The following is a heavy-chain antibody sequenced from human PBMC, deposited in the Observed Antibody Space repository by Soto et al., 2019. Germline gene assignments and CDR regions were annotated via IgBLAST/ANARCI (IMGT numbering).Heavy chain of an antibody. D-gene: IGHD2-15*01. CDR2: ITGIDGRT. J-gene: IGHJ5*02. Sequence: QRLSCVGSGFTFGNYAMSWVRQAPGKGLEWVSSITGIDGRTYYADSVKGRFTISRDNPKNTLYLQMNNLRAEDTAMFYCAKDRGPYCSGGICYPPSWFDPWGQGTQVTVSS. CDR1: GFTFGNYA. CDR3: AKDRGPYCSGGICYPPSWFDP. V-gene: IGHV3-23*01.